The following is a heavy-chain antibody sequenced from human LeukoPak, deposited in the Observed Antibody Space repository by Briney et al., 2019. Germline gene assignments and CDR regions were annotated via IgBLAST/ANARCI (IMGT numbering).Heavy chain of an antibody. Sequence: GGSLRLSCAASGFTFSSYWMHWVRHVPGKGLEWVSYISSSSSTIYYADSVKGRFTISRDNSKNTLYLQMNSLRAEDTAVYYCARHYGSGSYYPSYWGQGTLVTVSS. D-gene: IGHD1-26*01. J-gene: IGHJ4*02. CDR3: ARHYGSGSYYPSY. V-gene: IGHV3-48*01. CDR1: GFTFSSYW. CDR2: ISSSSSTI.